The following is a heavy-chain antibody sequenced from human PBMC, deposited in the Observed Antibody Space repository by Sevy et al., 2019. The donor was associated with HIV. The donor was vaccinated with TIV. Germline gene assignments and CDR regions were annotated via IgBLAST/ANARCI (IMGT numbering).Heavy chain of an antibody. V-gene: IGHV3-23*01. CDR2: ISGSGGST. Sequence: GGSLRLSCAASGFTFSSYAMSWVRQAPGKGLEWVSAISGSGGSTYYADSVKGRFTISRDNSKNTLYLQMNSLRAEDTAVYYYAKGSGTVWGYSYGLDYWGQGTLVTVSS. CDR3: AKGSGTVWGYSYGLDY. D-gene: IGHD5-18*01. CDR1: GFTFSSYA. J-gene: IGHJ4*02.